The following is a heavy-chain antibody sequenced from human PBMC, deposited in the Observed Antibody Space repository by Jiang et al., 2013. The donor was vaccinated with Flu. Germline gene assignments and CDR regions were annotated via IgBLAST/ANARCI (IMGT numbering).Heavy chain of an antibody. CDR1: GDSVSNKSAA. V-gene: IGHV6-1*01. Sequence: QTLSLTCAISGDSVSNKSAAWNWIRQSPSSGLEWLGRTYYRSRWYNEYAVSVKSRIIINPDTSKNKFSLQLSSVTPEDTAVYYCARENYPSDNFGHYGMDVWGQGTTVTVSS. D-gene: IGHD1-1*01. J-gene: IGHJ6*02. CDR2: TYYRSRWYN. CDR3: ARENYPSDNFGHYGMDV.